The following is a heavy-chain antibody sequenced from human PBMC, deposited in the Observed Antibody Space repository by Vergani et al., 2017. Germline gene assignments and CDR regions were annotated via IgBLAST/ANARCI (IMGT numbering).Heavy chain of an antibody. CDR3: TRDPHYSTTWSFLLLDMDV. CDR2: FYTGGGT. Sequence: QVQLQESGPGLVRPSQTLSLTCTVSGGSISSGSYYWSWFRQPAGKGLEWIGRFYTGGGTSYNPSLKSRVTISVDPSKNQFSLQLSSVTAADTAVYYCTRDPHYSTTWSFLLLDMDVWGQGTTVTVSS. J-gene: IGHJ6*02. D-gene: IGHD6-13*01. V-gene: IGHV4-61*02. CDR1: GGSISSGSYY.